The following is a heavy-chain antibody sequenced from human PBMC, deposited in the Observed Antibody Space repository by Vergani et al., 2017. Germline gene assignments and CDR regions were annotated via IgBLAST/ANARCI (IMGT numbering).Heavy chain of an antibody. D-gene: IGHD4-17*01. CDR1: GYTFTSYG. Sequence: QVQLVQSGAEVKKPGASVKVSCKASGYTFTSYGISWVRHAPGQGLEWMGWIISYNGNTNYAQKLQFRVTMTTDTSTSTAYMQLRSLRSDDTAVYYCARDPPNDVTVTTSGSYYYGMDVWGQGTTVTVSS. V-gene: IGHV1-18*01. CDR3: ARDPPNDVTVTTSGSYYYGMDV. J-gene: IGHJ6*02. CDR2: IISYNGNT.